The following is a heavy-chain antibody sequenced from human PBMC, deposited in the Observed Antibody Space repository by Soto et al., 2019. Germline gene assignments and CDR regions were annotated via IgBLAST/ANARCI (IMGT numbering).Heavy chain of an antibody. CDR3: ARVSKLVAPKDAKSAYFYEMDV. J-gene: IGHJ6*02. CDR2: VYSTGTT. CDR1: GDSVSSSDFY. D-gene: IGHD6-6*01. Sequence: SETLSLTCAVSGDSVSSSDFYWTWIRQPPGKPLEWIGYVYSTGTTNYSPSLKSRVDMSVDTSENQFSLKVRSVTAADAAVYFCARVSKLVAPKDAKSAYFYEMDVWSPGTTVTVS. V-gene: IGHV4-61*08.